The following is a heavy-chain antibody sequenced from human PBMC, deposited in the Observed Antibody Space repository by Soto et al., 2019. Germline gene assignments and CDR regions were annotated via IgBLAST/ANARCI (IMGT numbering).Heavy chain of an antibody. Sequence: QVQLVQSGAEVKKPGASVKVSCKASGYTFTSYDINWVRQATGQGLEWMGWMNPNSGNTGYAQKFQGRVTMTRNTSISTAYMELSSLRSEDTAVYYCAREWIRRDDYYYYGMDVWGQGTTVTVSS. CDR2: MNPNSGNT. CDR3: AREWIRRDDYYYYGMDV. D-gene: IGHD5-18*01. J-gene: IGHJ6*02. V-gene: IGHV1-8*01. CDR1: GYTFTSYD.